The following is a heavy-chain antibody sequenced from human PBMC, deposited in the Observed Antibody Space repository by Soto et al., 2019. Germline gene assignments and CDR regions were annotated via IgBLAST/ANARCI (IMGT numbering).Heavy chain of an antibody. J-gene: IGHJ5*01. D-gene: IGHD3-3*02. V-gene: IGHV3-21*01. Sequence: GGSLRPSSAAAGFTFSSDSMNWVRQAPGKAQEWVSSINSSSSYLYSAASVKRRFTISRDNANNSLYLQRNSLRAEDIAVYYCARVLANEVGALGTWGQGSLVTVA. CDR3: ARVLANEVGALGT. CDR2: INSSSSYL. CDR1: GFTFSSDS.